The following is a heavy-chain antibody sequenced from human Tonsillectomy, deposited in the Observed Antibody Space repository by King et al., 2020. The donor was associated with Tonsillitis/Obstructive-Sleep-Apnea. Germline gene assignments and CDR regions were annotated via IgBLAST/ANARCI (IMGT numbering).Heavy chain of an antibody. Sequence: VQLVESGGGLVQPGGSLRLSCAASGFTFSSYSMNWVRQAPGKGLEWVSYISSISITIYYADSVKGRFTISRDKAKHSLDLQMNSLRDEDTAVYYCAREEYYYGSGSSDYWGQGTLVTVSS. CDR1: GFTFSSYS. CDR3: AREEYYYGSGSSDY. D-gene: IGHD3-10*01. CDR2: ISSISITI. V-gene: IGHV3-48*02. J-gene: IGHJ4*02.